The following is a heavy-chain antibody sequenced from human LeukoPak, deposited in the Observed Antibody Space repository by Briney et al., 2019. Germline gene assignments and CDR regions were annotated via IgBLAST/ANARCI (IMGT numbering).Heavy chain of an antibody. CDR1: GGSISTYY. Sequence: SETLSLTCTVYGGSISTYYWTWIRQPPGKGLEWIGYINYSGSTNYNPSLKSRVTIPVDTSKNQFSLKLSSVTAADTAVYYCARGRSSDPWGQGTLVTVSS. V-gene: IGHV4-59*01. CDR3: ARGRSSDP. CDR2: INYSGST. J-gene: IGHJ5*02.